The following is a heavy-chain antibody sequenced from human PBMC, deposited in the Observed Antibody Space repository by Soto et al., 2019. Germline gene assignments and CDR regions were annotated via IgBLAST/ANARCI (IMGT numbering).Heavy chain of an antibody. CDR1: GFTFSSYW. CDR2: IKQDGSEK. Sequence: EVQLVESGGGLVQPGGSLRLSCAASGFTFSSYWMSWVRQAPGKGLEWVANIKQDGSEKYYVDSVKGRFTISRDNAKNSLFLQMNGLSAEDTGVYYCASCRGYYSGWGGFDYWGQGTLVTVSS. CDR3: ASCRGYYSGWGGFDY. J-gene: IGHJ4*02. V-gene: IGHV3-7*01. D-gene: IGHD6-19*01.